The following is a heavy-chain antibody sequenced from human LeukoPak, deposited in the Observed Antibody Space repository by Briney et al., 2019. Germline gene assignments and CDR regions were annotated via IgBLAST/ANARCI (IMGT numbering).Heavy chain of an antibody. Sequence: SVKVSCKASGGTFSSYAISWVRQAPGQGLEWMGGIIPIFGTANYAQKFQGRVTITADESTSTAYMELSSLRSEDTAVYYCARCNSSYYDILTGYDYYHYGMDVWGKGTTVTVSS. D-gene: IGHD3-9*01. CDR3: ARCNSSYYDILTGYDYYHYGMDV. V-gene: IGHV1-69*13. CDR1: GGTFSSYA. J-gene: IGHJ6*04. CDR2: IIPIFGTA.